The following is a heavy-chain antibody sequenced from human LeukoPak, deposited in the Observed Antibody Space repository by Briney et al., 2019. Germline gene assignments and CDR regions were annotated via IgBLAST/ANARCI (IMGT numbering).Heavy chain of an antibody. CDR1: GGTFSSYA. J-gene: IGHJ4*02. Sequence: GSSVKVSCKASGGTFSSYAISWVRQAPGQGLEWMGGIIPIFGTANYAQKFQGRVTITADKSTSTAYMELSSLRSEDTAVYYCARDPGSVATIEMGYWGQGTLVTVSS. V-gene: IGHV1-69*06. D-gene: IGHD5-24*01. CDR2: IIPIFGTA. CDR3: ARDPGSVATIEMGY.